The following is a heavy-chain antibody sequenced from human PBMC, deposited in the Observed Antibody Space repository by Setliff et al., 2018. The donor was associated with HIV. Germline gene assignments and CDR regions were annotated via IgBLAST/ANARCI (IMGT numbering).Heavy chain of an antibody. D-gene: IGHD2-15*01. CDR2: IIPMFGIA. CDR3: ARERIGYFDF. CDR1: GGSITSNY. J-gene: IGHJ4*02. Sequence: ASVKVSCKASGGSITSNYITWVRQAPGQGLEWMGRIIPMFGIANNAPKFQGRVTITAEKSTSTSYMELSSLTSEDTAVYYCARERIGYFDFWGQGTLVTVSS. V-gene: IGHV1-69*04.